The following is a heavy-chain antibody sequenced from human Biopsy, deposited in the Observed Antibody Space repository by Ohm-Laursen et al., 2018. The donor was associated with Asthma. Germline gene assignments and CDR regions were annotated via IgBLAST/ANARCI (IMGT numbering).Heavy chain of an antibody. D-gene: IGHD3-3*02. CDR2: IKHDGSEK. CDR3: ARTFHFWSPYHAEHYQL. V-gene: IGHV3-7*01. Sequence: PRLSCSASGFTFGDYWMSWVRQVPGKGLEWVANIKHDGSEKNHVDSLKGRFTISRDNAKNSLYLQMNSLRAEDTAVYYCARTFHFWSPYHAEHYQLWGQGTLVTVSS. J-gene: IGHJ1*01. CDR1: GFTFGDYW.